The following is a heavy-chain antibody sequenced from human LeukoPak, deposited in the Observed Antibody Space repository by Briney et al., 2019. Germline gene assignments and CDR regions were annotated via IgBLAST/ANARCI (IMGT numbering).Heavy chain of an antibody. CDR1: GFTFSSYA. Sequence: PGGSLRLSCAASGFTFSSYAMHWVRQAPGKGLEWVAVISYDGSNKYYADSVKGRFTISRDNSKNTLYLQKNSLRAEDTAVYYCARETYGSGLFDYWGQGTLVTVSS. J-gene: IGHJ4*02. V-gene: IGHV3-30*04. D-gene: IGHD3-10*01. CDR3: ARETYGSGLFDY. CDR2: ISYDGSNK.